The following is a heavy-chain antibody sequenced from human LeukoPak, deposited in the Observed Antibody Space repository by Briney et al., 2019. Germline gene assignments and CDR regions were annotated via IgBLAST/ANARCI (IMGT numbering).Heavy chain of an antibody. Sequence: ASVKVSCNASGYTFTGYYMNWVRQAPGQGLEWMGWINSDSGFTKYAQKFQGRVTITRDTSITTVYMDLTRLTSDDTAVYYCARNFDMKGFDPWGQGTLVTVSS. J-gene: IGHJ5*02. CDR1: GYTFTGYY. D-gene: IGHD3-9*01. CDR2: INSDSGFT. V-gene: IGHV1-2*02. CDR3: ARNFDMKGFDP.